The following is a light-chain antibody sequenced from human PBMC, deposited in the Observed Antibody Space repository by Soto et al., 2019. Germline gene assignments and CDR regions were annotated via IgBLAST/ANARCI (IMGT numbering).Light chain of an antibody. CDR3: AAWDVSLVV. V-gene: IGLV1-44*01. J-gene: IGLJ2*01. CDR1: SSNIGTNT. Sequence: QSVLTQPPSASGTPGQRVTIFCSGSSSNIGTNTVIWYQQLPGAAPKLLIYIDNQRPSGVPDRFSGSKSGTSASLAISGLQSEDEADYYCAAWDVSLVVFGGGTKLTVL. CDR2: IDN.